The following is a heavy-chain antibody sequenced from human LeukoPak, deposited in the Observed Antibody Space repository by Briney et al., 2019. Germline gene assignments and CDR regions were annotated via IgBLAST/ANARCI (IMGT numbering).Heavy chain of an antibody. CDR3: AKNKGRSSDYYYYGMDV. CDR1: GFTFSSYA. V-gene: IGHV3-23*01. Sequence: PGGSLRLSCAASGFTFSSYAMSWVRQAPGKGLEWVSAISGSGGSTYYADSVKGRFTISRDNSKNTLYLQMNSLRAEDTAVYYCAKNKGRSSDYYYYGMDVWGQGTTVTVSS. D-gene: IGHD6-19*01. J-gene: IGHJ6*02. CDR2: ISGSGGST.